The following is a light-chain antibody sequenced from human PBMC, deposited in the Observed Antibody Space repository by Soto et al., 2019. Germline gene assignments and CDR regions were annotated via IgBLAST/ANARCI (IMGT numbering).Light chain of an antibody. CDR1: QRVSARY. CDR3: QQYIDSPPT. CDR2: GAS. Sequence: MVLTQSRHTLSLSPGESAALSCLARQRVSARYLAWYHQKPGQAPRLLIFGASERATGIPDRFSGSGSGTDFTLTIDRLEPEDFAMYYCQQYIDSPPTFGQGTKVDIK. J-gene: IGKJ1*01. V-gene: IGKV3-20*01.